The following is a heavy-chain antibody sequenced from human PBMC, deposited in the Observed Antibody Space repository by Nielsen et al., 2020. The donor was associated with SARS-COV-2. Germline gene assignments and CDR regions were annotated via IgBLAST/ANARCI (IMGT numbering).Heavy chain of an antibody. J-gene: IGHJ3*02. D-gene: IGHD1-26*01. V-gene: IGHV5-51*01. Sequence: GESLKISCKGSGYSFTSYWIGWVRQMPGKGLEWMGIIYPGDSDTRYSPSFQGQVTISADKSISTAYLQWSSLKASDTAMYYCAREPGEWEPRGAFDIWGQGTTVTVSS. CDR1: GYSFTSYW. CDR2: IYPGDSDT. CDR3: AREPGEWEPRGAFDI.